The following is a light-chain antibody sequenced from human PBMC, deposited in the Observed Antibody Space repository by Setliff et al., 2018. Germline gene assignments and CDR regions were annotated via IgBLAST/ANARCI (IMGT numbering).Light chain of an antibody. CDR3: SAWDDTLNGVA. V-gene: IGLV1-44*01. J-gene: IGLJ2*01. Sequence: QSVLTQPPSASGTPGQSVSISCSGSSSNIGGHTINWYQQLPGTAPKLLIYNNDQRPSGVPDRFSGSNSGTSASLGITGLQSEDEADYYCSAWDDTLNGVAFGGGTKVT. CDR1: SSNIGGHT. CDR2: NND.